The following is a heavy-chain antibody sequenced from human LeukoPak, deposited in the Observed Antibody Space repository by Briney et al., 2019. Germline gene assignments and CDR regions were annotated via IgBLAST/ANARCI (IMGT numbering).Heavy chain of an antibody. CDR2: IKQDGSEK. Sequence: PGGSLRLSCAASGFTFSSYWTSWIRQAPGKGLEWVANIKQDGSEKYYVDSVKGRFTISRDNAKNSLYLQMNSLRAEDTAVYYCARVDIYVPDYWGQGTLVTVSS. D-gene: IGHD2-2*03. J-gene: IGHJ4*02. CDR1: GFTFSSYW. CDR3: ARVDIYVPDY. V-gene: IGHV3-7*01.